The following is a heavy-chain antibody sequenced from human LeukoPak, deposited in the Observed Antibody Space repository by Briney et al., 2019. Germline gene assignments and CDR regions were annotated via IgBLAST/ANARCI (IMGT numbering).Heavy chain of an antibody. D-gene: IGHD1-1*01. CDR2: ISGSGTST. CDR1: GFTLSSYA. Sequence: GGSLRLSCAASGFTLSSYAPSWVRQAPGKGLEWVSGISGSGTSTYYADSVTGRFTISRDNSKNTLSLQMNSLRAEDTAVYYCARTRTGTTGYFDYWGQGTLVTVSS. V-gene: IGHV3-23*01. J-gene: IGHJ4*02. CDR3: ARTRTGTTGYFDY.